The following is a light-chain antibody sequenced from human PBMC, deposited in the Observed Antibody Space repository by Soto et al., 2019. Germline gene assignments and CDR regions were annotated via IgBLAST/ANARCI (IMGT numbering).Light chain of an antibody. Sequence: GDRVTITCRASQSISSYLNWYQQKPGKAPKLLISLASNLQSVVPSRFSGSGSGTDFTLTISSLQPEDFATYYCQQSYSTPITFGQGTRLEIK. CDR3: QQSYSTPIT. J-gene: IGKJ5*01. CDR1: QSISSY. CDR2: LAS. V-gene: IGKV1-39*01.